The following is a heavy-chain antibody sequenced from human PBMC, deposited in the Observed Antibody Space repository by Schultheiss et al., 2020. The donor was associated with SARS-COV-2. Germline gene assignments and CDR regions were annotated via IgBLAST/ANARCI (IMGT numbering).Heavy chain of an antibody. J-gene: IGHJ6*02. CDR2: IKQDGSEK. Sequence: GSLRLSCAASGFTFSSYAMHWVRQAPGKGLEWVANIKQDGSEKNYVDSVKGRVTISRDNAKNSLYLQMNALRAEDTAVYYCAKLGDSSAYYYGMDVWGQGTTVTVSS. V-gene: IGHV3-7*03. CDR1: GFTFSSYA. CDR3: AKLGDSSAYYYGMDV. D-gene: IGHD6-25*01.